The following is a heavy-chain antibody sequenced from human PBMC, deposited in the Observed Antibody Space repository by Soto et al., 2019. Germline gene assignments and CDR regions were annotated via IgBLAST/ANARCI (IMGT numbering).Heavy chain of an antibody. CDR3: AKVWGGSWDYHYGMDV. CDR1: GFTFSSYA. V-gene: IGHV3-23*01. CDR2: ISGSGGST. D-gene: IGHD2-15*01. J-gene: IGHJ6*02. Sequence: GGSLRLSCAASGFTFSSYAMSWVRQAPGKGLEWVPAISGSGGSTYYADSVKGRFTISRDNSKNTLYLQMSSLRAEDTAVYYCAKVWGGSWDYHYGMDVWGQGTTVTVSS.